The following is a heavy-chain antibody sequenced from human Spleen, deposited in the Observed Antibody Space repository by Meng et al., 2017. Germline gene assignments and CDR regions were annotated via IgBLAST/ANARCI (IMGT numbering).Heavy chain of an antibody. V-gene: IGHV4-59*01. CDR2: IYSTGST. CDR3: ARDSLWFDP. J-gene: IGHJ5*02. CDR1: GGSFRTYY. Sequence: HVQLQASGPGLVQPSETLSLTCTISGGSFRTYYWTWIRPPPGKGLEWIGYIYSTGSTNFNPSLESRLTMSVDTSKNQFSLTLTSVTAEDTAVYYCARDSLWFDPWGQGILVTVSS.